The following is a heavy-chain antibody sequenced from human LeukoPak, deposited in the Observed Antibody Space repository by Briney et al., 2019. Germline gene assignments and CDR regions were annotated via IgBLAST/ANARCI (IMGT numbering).Heavy chain of an antibody. J-gene: IGHJ5*02. D-gene: IGHD6-19*01. CDR2: ISGSGANT. CDR1: GFTFSSFA. V-gene: IGHV3-23*01. Sequence: GGSLRLSCAASGFTFSSFAMSWVRQAPGKGPEWVATISGSGANTYFADSVKGRFTISRDKSKNTLYLQMNSLRAEDTAVYYCAKDGKYSSGWGWFDPWGQGTLVTVSS. CDR3: AKDGKYSSGWGWFDP.